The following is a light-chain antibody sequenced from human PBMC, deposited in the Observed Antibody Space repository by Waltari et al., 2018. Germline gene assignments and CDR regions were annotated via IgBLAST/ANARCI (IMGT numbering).Light chain of an antibody. CDR3: FSAADNNLWV. V-gene: IGLV3-27*01. J-gene: IGLJ3*02. Sequence: SSELTQPSSVSVSPGQTARITCSGDVLPKNYVRGFQQKPGQAPLLVIYRDIQRPSGIPERFSGSTSGTTVTLTISGAQIEDEADYYCFSAADNNLWVFGGGTKLTVL. CDR1: VLPKNY. CDR2: RDI.